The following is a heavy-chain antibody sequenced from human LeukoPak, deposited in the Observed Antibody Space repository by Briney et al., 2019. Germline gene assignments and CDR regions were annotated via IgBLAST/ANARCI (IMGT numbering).Heavy chain of an antibody. Sequence: GGSLRLSCAASGFTFSSYSMNWVRQAPGKGLEWVSYISSSSSTIYYADSVKGRFTISRDNAKNSLYLQMNSLRAEDTAVYYCARPYYYDSSGLYYWGQGTLVTVSS. CDR2: ISSSSSTI. J-gene: IGHJ4*02. D-gene: IGHD3-22*01. CDR1: GFTFSSYS. V-gene: IGHV3-48*01. CDR3: ARPYYYDSSGLYY.